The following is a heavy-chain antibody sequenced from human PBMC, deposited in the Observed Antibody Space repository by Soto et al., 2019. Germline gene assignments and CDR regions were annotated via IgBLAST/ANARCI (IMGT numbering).Heavy chain of an antibody. CDR3: AKDYSSGYYAFDI. J-gene: IGHJ3*02. V-gene: IGHV3-23*01. Sequence: HPGGSLRLSCAASGFTFSSYAMSWVRQAPGKGLEWVSAISGSGGSTYYADSVKGRFTISRDNSKNTLYLQMNSLRAEDTAVYYCAKDYSSGYYAFDIWGQGTMVTVSS. D-gene: IGHD3-22*01. CDR1: GFTFSSYA. CDR2: ISGSGGST.